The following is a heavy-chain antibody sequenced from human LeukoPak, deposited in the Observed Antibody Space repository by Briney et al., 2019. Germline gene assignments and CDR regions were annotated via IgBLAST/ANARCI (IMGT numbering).Heavy chain of an antibody. CDR1: GFTFDDYT. CDR2: ITWDGGST. V-gene: IGHV3-43*01. Sequence: GGSLRLSCAASGFTFDDYTMHWVRQAPGKGLEWVSLITWDGGSTYYADSVKGRFTISRDNSKNSLYLQMNSLRAEDTALYYCARCSSGGSCWFDYWGQGTLVTVSS. D-gene: IGHD2-15*01. CDR3: ARCSSGGSCWFDY. J-gene: IGHJ4*02.